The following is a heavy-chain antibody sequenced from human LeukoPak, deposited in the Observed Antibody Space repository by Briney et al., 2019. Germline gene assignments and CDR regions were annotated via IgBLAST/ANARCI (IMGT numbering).Heavy chain of an antibody. CDR3: AMASSVCGSCTSCYLDY. J-gene: IGHJ4*02. Sequence: GESLKISCQGSGYSFPGGYIHWMRQMPGKGLEWIGIIYPGNSDIRYRPSFQGQVTISADRSMSTAYLQWSSLKSSDTATYYCAMASSVCGSCTSCYLDYWGQGTLVTVSS. V-gene: IGHV5-51*01. CDR1: GYSFPGGY. CDR2: IYPGNSDI. D-gene: IGHD2-2*01.